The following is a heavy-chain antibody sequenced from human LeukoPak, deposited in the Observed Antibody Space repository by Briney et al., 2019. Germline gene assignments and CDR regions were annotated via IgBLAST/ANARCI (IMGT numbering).Heavy chain of an antibody. V-gene: IGHV3-21*01. D-gene: IGHD3-22*01. CDR1: GFTFSSYS. J-gene: IGHJ4*02. CDR2: ISSSSSYI. Sequence: PGGSLRLSCAASGFTFSSYSMNWVRQAPGKGLEWVSSISSSSSYIYYADSVKGRFTISRDNAKNSLYLQMNSLRAEDTAVYYCARVIPGYYYDSSGPIDYWGQGTLVTVSS. CDR3: ARVIPGYYYDSSGPIDY.